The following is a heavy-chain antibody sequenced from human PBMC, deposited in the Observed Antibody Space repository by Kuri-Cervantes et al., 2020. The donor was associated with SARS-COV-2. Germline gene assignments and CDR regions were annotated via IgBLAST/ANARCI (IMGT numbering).Heavy chain of an antibody. Sequence: SGPTLVKPSQTLTLTCTFSGFSLNTTGVGVGWIRQPPGKALEWLALIYWDDDKRYSPSLKSRLTITKDTSKNQVVLTITNMDPVDTATYYCAHGYYDILTGYQNAYDIWGQGTMVTVSS. CDR1: GFSLNTTGVG. V-gene: IGHV2-5*02. CDR3: AHGYYDILTGYQNAYDI. D-gene: IGHD3-9*01. J-gene: IGHJ3*02. CDR2: IYWDDDK.